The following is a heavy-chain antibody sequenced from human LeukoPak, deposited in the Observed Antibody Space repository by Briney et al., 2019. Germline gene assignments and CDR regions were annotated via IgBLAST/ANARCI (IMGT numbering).Heavy chain of an antibody. CDR2: IKLDGSEK. J-gene: IGHJ3*02. V-gene: IGHV3-7*01. CDR1: GFIFGDYW. D-gene: IGHD6-6*01. CDR3: AGIGSSDAFDI. Sequence: PGGSLRLSCTGSGFIFGDYWMSWVRQAPGKGLEWVANIKLDGSEKYYVDSVKGRFTISRDNARNSLYLQMNSLRAEDTAVYYCAGIGSSDAFDIWGQGTMVTVSS.